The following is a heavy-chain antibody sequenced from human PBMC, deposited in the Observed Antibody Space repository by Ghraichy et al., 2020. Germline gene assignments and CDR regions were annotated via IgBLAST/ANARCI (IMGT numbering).Heavy chain of an antibody. Sequence: LSLTCAASGFTFSSYGMHWVRQAPGKGLEWVAVISYDGSNKYYADSVKGRFTISRDNSKNTLYLQMNSLRAEDTAVYYCAKDREGLDYWGQGTLVTVSS. D-gene: IGHD1-26*01. J-gene: IGHJ4*02. V-gene: IGHV3-30*18. CDR1: GFTFSSYG. CDR3: AKDREGLDY. CDR2: ISYDGSNK.